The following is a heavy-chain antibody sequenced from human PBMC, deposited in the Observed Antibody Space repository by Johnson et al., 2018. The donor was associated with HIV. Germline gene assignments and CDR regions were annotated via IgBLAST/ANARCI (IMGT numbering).Heavy chain of an antibody. CDR3: ARDYGDYAHDAFDI. J-gene: IGHJ3*02. CDR1: GFTFSDYY. D-gene: IGHD4-17*01. CDR2: ISWNSGSI. V-gene: IGHV3-9*01. Sequence: QLVESGGGVVQPGRSLRLSCAASGFTFSDYYMSWIRQAPGKGLEWVSGISWNSGSIGYADSVKGLFTISRDNSKNTLYLQMNSLRAEDTAVYYCARDYGDYAHDAFDIWGQGTMGTVSS.